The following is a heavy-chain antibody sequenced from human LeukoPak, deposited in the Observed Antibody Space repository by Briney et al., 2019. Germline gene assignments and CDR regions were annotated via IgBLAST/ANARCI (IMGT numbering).Heavy chain of an antibody. CDR1: GYTFTSYD. D-gene: IGHD3-10*01. V-gene: IGHV1-8*01. CDR2: MNPNSGNT. Sequence: ASVKVSCKASGYTFTSYDINWVRQATGQGLEWMGWMNPNSGNTGYAQKFQGRVTMTRNTSISTAYMELSSLRSEDTAVYYCARAQIWFGEAFDIWGQGTMVTVSS. J-gene: IGHJ3*02. CDR3: ARAQIWFGEAFDI.